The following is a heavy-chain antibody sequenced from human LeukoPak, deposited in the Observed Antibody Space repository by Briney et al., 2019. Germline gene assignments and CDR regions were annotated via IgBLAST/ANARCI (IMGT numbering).Heavy chain of an antibody. CDR3: ARDGGEMIVVVNHDWYFDL. CDR2: IWYDGSNK. Sequence: KAGGSLRLSCAASGFTISSYSMHWVRQAPGKGLEWVAVIWYDGSNKYYADSVKGRFTISRDNSKNTLYLQMNSLRAEDTAVYYCARDGGEMIVVVNHDWYFDLWGRGTLVTVSS. CDR1: GFTISSYS. D-gene: IGHD3-22*01. V-gene: IGHV3-33*01. J-gene: IGHJ2*01.